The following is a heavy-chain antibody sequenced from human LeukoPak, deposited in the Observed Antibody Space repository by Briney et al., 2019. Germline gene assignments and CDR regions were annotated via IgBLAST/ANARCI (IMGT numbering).Heavy chain of an antibody. Sequence: GGSLRLSCSASGFTFSDYWMMWVRQAPGKGLEWVSVISGSAVTTYYADSVQGRFTISRDTSKKTVYLQMNSLRAEDTAIYYCAKAYYFVSGSYYQAFDYWGQGTLVTVSS. CDR2: ISGSAVTT. CDR1: GFTFSDYW. D-gene: IGHD3-10*01. CDR3: AKAYYFVSGSYYQAFDY. V-gene: IGHV3-23*01. J-gene: IGHJ4*02.